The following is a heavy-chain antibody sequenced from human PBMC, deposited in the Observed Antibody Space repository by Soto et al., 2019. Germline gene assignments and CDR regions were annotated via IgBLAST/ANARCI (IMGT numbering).Heavy chain of an antibody. CDR2: IIPILGIA. CDR3: ARDLGIAAAGDGCYYYMDV. D-gene: IGHD6-13*01. V-gene: IGHV1-69*04. J-gene: IGHJ6*03. CDR1: GGTFSSYT. Sequence: RASVKVSCKASGGTFSSYTISWVRQAPGQGLEWMGRIIPILGIANYAQKFQGRVTITADKSTSTAYMELSSLRSEDTAVYYCARDLGIAAAGDGCYYYMDVWGKGTTVTVSS.